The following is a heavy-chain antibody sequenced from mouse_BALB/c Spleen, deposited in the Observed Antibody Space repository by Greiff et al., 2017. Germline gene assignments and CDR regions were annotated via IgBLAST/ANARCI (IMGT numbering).Heavy chain of an antibody. Sequence: EVQLQQSGTVLARPWASVKMSCKASGYTFTSYWMHWVKQRPGQGLEWIGAIYPGNSDTSYNQKFKGKAKLTAVTSTSTAYMELSSLTNEDSAVYYCTRDYGSSYQYWYFDVWGAGTTVTVSS. D-gene: IGHD1-1*01. CDR2: IYPGNSDT. CDR3: TRDYGSSYQYWYFDV. CDR1: GYTFTSYW. V-gene: IGHV1-5*01. J-gene: IGHJ1*01.